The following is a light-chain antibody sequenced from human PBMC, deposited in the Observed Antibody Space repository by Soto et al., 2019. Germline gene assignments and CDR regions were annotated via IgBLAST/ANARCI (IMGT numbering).Light chain of an antibody. CDR3: QQYGSSLIT. CDR2: GAS. V-gene: IGKV3-20*01. Sequence: EIVLTQSPGTLSLSPGERATLSCRASQSVSSSDLAWYQQKPGQAPRLLIYGASSRATGIPDRFSGSGSGTDFTLTISRLEPEDCAVYYCQQYGSSLITFGQGTGLEI. CDR1: QSVSSSD. J-gene: IGKJ5*01.